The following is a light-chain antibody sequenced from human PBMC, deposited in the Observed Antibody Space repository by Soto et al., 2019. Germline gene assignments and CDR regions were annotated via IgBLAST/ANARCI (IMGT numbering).Light chain of an antibody. CDR3: QQYGSSHLT. J-gene: IGKJ4*01. V-gene: IGKV3-20*01. CDR1: QSVSSSY. CDR2: GAS. Sequence: EIVLTQSPGPLSLSPGERATLSCRASQSVSSSYLAWYQQKPGQAPRLLIYGASSRATGIPDRFSGSGSGTDFTLTISRLEPEDFAVYYCQQYGSSHLTFGGGTKVESK.